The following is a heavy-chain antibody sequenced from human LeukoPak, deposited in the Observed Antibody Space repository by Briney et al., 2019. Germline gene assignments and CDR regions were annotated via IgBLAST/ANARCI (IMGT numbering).Heavy chain of an antibody. V-gene: IGHV4-39*01. J-gene: IGHJ3*02. CDR3: ARWGIPDTAGRTSDAFDI. D-gene: IGHD5-18*01. Sequence: SETLSLTCTVSGGSISSSSYYWGWIRQPPGKGLEWIGSIYYSGSTYYNPSLKSRVTISVDTSKNQFSLKLSSVTAADTAVYYCARWGIPDTAGRTSDAFDIWGQGTMVTVSS. CDR1: GGSISSSSYY. CDR2: IYYSGST.